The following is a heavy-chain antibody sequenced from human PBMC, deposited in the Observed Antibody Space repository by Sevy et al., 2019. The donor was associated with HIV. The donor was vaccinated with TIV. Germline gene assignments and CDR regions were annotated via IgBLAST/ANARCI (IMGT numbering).Heavy chain of an antibody. CDR3: VRAIAADGSF. CDR1: GFTFSTSA. D-gene: IGHD6-13*01. V-gene: IGHV3-23*01. Sequence: GGSLRLSCAVSGFTFSTSAMSWVRQAPGKGLEWVSSISGSGGSTYYADSVKGRFTISRDNSKNTVYLQMNGLRAEDSALYYCVRAIAADGSFWGQGTLVTVSS. CDR2: ISGSGGST. J-gene: IGHJ4*02.